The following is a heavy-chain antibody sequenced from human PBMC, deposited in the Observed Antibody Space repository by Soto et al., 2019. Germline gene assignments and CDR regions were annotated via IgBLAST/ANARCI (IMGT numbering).Heavy chain of an antibody. CDR2: VYYDGRT. V-gene: IGHV4-31*03. Sequence: QVQLQESGPGLAKPSETLSLNCNVSGAFITRGGYYWSWIRQLPGKGLEWIGYVYYDGRTYYNPSLQSRLTMSVDTSENQFSLKLSSLTAADTAVYFCARGNHVFDSSGLEFDYWGQGMLVTVSS. J-gene: IGHJ4*02. D-gene: IGHD3-22*01. CDR1: GAFITRGGYY. CDR3: ARGNHVFDSSGLEFDY.